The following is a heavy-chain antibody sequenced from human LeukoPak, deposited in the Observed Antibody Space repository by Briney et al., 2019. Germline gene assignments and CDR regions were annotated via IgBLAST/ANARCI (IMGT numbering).Heavy chain of an antibody. CDR1: GGSISSGGYY. CDR3: ARDRSVLRRSNAFDI. CDR2: IYYSGST. D-gene: IGHD2-15*01. Sequence: PSQTLSLTCTVSGGSISSGGYYWSWIRQHPGKGLEWIGYIYYSGSTYYNPSLKSRVTISVDTSKNQFSLKLSSVTAADTAVYYCARDRSVLRRSNAFDIWGQGTMVTVSS. V-gene: IGHV4-31*03. J-gene: IGHJ3*02.